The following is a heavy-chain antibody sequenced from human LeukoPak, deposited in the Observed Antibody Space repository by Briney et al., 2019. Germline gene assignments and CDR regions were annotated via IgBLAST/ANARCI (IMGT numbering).Heavy chain of an antibody. CDR3: VRERRATADY. J-gene: IGHJ4*02. CDR1: GYTFTGYY. CDR2: INPNSGGT. D-gene: IGHD1-26*01. V-gene: IGHV1-2*02. Sequence: GASVKVSCKASGYTFTGYYMHWGRHAPGQGLEWMGWINPNSGGTNYAQKFQGRVTMTRDTSISTAYMELSRLRSDDTAVYYCVRERRATADYWGQGTLVTVSS.